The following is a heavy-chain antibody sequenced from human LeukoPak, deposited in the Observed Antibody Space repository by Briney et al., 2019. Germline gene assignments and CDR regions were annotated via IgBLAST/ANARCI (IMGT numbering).Heavy chain of an antibody. V-gene: IGHV4-39*01. CDR2: IYYSGST. CDR1: GGSISSSSYY. CDR3: VKSGGYGLIDY. Sequence: SETLSLTCTVSGGSISSSSYYWGWIRQPPGKGLEWIGSIYYSGSTYYNPSLKSRVTISVDTSKNQFSLKLSSVTAADTAMYYCVKSGGYGLIDYWGQGTLVTVSS. J-gene: IGHJ4*02. D-gene: IGHD6-19*01.